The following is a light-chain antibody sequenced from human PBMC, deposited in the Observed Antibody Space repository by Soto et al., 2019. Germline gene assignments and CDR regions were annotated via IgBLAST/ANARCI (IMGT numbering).Light chain of an antibody. CDR3: QQYKNWPWT. Sequence: EIVMTQSPASLSVSPGERATLSCTASHSVNRYLAWSQQKPGQAPRLLIHGASTWATGVPARFSGSGSGTEFTLTISSLQSEDSAIYYCQQYKNWPWTFGQGTKLEIK. CDR1: HSVNRY. V-gene: IGKV3D-15*01. CDR2: GAS. J-gene: IGKJ1*01.